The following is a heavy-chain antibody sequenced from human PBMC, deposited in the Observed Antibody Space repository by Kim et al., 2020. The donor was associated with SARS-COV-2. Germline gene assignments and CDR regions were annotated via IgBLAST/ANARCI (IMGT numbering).Heavy chain of an antibody. CDR2: IYYSGST. CDR1: GGSISSSSYY. CDR3: AMPRGGYVY. Sequence: SETLSLTCTVSGGSISSSSYYWGWIRQPPGKGLEWIGSIYYSGSTYYNPSLKSRVTISVDTSKNQFSLKLSSVTAADTAVYYCAMPRGGYVYWGQGTLVTVSS. D-gene: IGHD3-16*01. V-gene: IGHV4-39*01. J-gene: IGHJ4*02.